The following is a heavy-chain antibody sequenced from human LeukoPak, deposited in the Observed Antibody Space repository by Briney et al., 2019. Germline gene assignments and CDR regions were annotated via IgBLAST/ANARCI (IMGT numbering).Heavy chain of an antibody. CDR2: ISSSGSTI. J-gene: IGHJ6*03. D-gene: IGHD6-19*01. CDR1: GFTFSSYE. CDR3: ARGVDSSGWYYYYYYYMDV. V-gene: IGHV3-48*03. Sequence: PGGSLSLSCAASGFTFSSYEMNWVRQAPGKGLEWVSYISSSGSTIYYADSVKGRFTISRDNAKNSLYLQMNSLRAEDTAVYYCARGVDSSGWYYYYYYYMDVWGKGTTVTISS.